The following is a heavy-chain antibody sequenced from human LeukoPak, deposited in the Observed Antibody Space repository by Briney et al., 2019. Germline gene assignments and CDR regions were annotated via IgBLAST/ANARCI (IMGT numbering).Heavy chain of an antibody. CDR1: GFTFSNYG. V-gene: IGHV3-30*18. Sequence: GRSLRLSCVASGFTFSNYGMHWVRQAPGKGLEWVAVISYDGSNKYFADSVRGRFTISRDNSKNTLYLQMNSLRAEDTAVYYCAKDRLDAIDYWGQGTLVTVSS. CDR3: AKDRLDAIDY. CDR2: ISYDGSNK. J-gene: IGHJ4*02. D-gene: IGHD6-19*01.